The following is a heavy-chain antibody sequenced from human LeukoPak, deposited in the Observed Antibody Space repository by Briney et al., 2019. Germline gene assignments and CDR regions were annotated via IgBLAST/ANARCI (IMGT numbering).Heavy chain of an antibody. J-gene: IGHJ4*02. Sequence: GGSLRLSCAASGLRFRQDALSWVRQAPGKGLEWVSAISGSGGTTYYADSVKGRFTISRDNSKNTLYLQMNSLRAEDTAVYYCAKDGHCSGGSCYGNYFDYWGQGTLVTVSS. CDR2: ISGSGGTT. CDR1: GLRFRQDA. D-gene: IGHD2-15*01. CDR3: AKDGHCSGGSCYGNYFDY. V-gene: IGHV3-23*01.